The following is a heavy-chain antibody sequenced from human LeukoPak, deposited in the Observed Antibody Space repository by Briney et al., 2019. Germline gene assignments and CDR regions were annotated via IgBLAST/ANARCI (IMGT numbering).Heavy chain of an antibody. CDR1: GDSITSYY. Sequence: PSETLSLTCTVSGDSITSYYWNWLRQPPGNGLEWIGNINYSGTTNTESTIYSLSLTSRVFIALDKARNHFTRKVISVTAADTAVYYTARRVPINSASATSNTWLDHWGQGTLVTVSS. CDR2: INYSGTTNTEST. V-gene: IGHV4-59*01. J-gene: IGHJ5*02. D-gene: IGHD2-21*01. CDR3: ARRVPINSASATSNTWLDH.